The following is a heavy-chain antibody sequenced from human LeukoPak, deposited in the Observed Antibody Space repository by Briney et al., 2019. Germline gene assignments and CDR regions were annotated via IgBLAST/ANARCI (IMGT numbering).Heavy chain of an antibody. CDR3: ARVQPPFIAAAGTEWFDP. CDR2: ISSSSSYI. CDR1: GFTFSSYS. Sequence: GGSLRLSCAASGFTFSSYSMNWVRQAPGKGLEWVSSISSSSSYIYYADSVKGRFTISRDNAKNPLYLQMNSLRAEDTAVYYCARVQPPFIAAAGTEWFDPWGQGTLVTVSS. J-gene: IGHJ5*02. V-gene: IGHV3-21*01. D-gene: IGHD6-13*01.